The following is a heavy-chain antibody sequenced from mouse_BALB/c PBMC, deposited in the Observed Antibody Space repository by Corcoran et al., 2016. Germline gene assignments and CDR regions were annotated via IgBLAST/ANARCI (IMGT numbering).Heavy chain of an antibody. J-gene: IGHJ3*01. CDR2: IYPYNGGT. D-gene: IGHD1-1*02. CDR3: ARGWDWFAY. CDR1: GYTFTDYH. Sequence: EVQLQQSGPELVKPGASVKISCKASGYTFTDYHMHWVKQSHGKSLEWIGYIYPYNGGTGYNQKFKSKATLTVDNSSSTAYMELRSLTSEDSAVYYCARGWDWFAYWGQGTLVTVSA. V-gene: IGHV1S29*02.